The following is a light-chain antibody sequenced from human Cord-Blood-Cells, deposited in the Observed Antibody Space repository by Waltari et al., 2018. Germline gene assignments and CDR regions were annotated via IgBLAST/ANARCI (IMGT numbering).Light chain of an antibody. CDR2: DVS. Sequence: QSALTQPASVSGSPGQSITISCTGTSSYVGGYNYFSWYQQHPGKAPKLMIYDVSNRPSGVSNRFSGSKSGNTASLTISGLQAEDEADYYCSSYTSSSTRVFGGGTKLTVL. J-gene: IGLJ2*01. CDR3: SSYTSSSTRV. V-gene: IGLV2-14*01. CDR1: SSYVGGYNY.